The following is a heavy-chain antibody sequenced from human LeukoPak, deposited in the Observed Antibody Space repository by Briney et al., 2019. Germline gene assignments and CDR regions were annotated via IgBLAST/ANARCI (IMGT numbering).Heavy chain of an antibody. CDR1: GGSVSSGSYY. CDR2: IYTSGTT. CDR3: ARVRSYSSSSWFDN. D-gene: IGHD6-6*01. V-gene: IGHV4-61*02. J-gene: IGHJ4*02. Sequence: PSETLSLTCTVSGGSVSSGSYYWSWIRQPAGRGLEWIGRIYTSGTTYNNPSLKSRVTISVDTSKNQFSLNLTSVTAADTAVYYCARVRSYSSSSWFDNWGQGTLVTVSS.